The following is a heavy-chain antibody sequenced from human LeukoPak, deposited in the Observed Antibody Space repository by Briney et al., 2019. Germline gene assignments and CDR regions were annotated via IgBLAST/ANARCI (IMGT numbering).Heavy chain of an antibody. CDR3: TKEFCGSRAACAGGSYYDF. D-gene: IGHD2-15*01. CDR2: VSAGHHA. V-gene: IGHV3-13*01. J-gene: IGHJ2*01. Sequence: GGSLRLSCTASGFTLGGHDMHWVRQTTGDGLEWVAAVSAGHHAFYAGSVKGRFTISREDAANSLYLQMRSLGAGDTALYYCTKEFCGSRAACAGGSYYDFWGRGALVTVSS. CDR1: GFTLGGHD.